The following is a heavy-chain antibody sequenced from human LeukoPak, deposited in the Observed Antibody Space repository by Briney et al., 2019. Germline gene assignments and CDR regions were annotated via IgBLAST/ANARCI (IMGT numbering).Heavy chain of an antibody. D-gene: IGHD3-16*01. CDR3: VREYHGGYFDF. CDR2: VYPSAGTS. CDR1: GYIFTSYY. V-gene: IGHV1-46*03. Sequence: ASVEVSCKASGYIFTSYYMHWVRQAPGQGLEWLSVVYPSAGTSDPAQRFRARITLSDDTSTSTAYMELRSLKSEDTAIYFCVREYHGGYFDFWGQGTLVTVSS. J-gene: IGHJ4*02.